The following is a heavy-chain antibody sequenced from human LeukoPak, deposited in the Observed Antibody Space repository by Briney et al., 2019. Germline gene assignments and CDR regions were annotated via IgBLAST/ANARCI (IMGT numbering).Heavy chain of an antibody. CDR3: ARDLYYYDSSGYYY. Sequence: GGSLRLPCAASGFTFSSYSMNWVRQAPGKGLEWVSSISSSSSYIYYADSVKGRFTISRDNAKNSLYLQMNSLRAEDTAVYYCARDLYYYDSSGYYYWGQGTLVTVSS. V-gene: IGHV3-21*01. CDR2: ISSSSSYI. J-gene: IGHJ4*02. CDR1: GFTFSSYS. D-gene: IGHD3-22*01.